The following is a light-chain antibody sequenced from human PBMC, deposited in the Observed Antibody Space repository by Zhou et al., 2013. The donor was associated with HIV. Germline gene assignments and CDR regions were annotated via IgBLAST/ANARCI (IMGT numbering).Light chain of an antibody. CDR3: QQYGSSPLT. CDR1: QSVSSN. J-gene: IGKJ4*01. CDR2: DVS. V-gene: IGKV3-20*01. Sequence: EIVMTQSPATLSVSPGERATLSCRASQSVSSNLAWYQQKPGQAPRLLIYDVSNRATGIPDRFSGNGSGTDFTLTISRLEPEDFVVYFCQQYGSSPLTFGGGTKVEIK.